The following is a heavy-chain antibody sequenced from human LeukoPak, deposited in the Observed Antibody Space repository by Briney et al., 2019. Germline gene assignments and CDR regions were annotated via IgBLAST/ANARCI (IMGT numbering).Heavy chain of an antibody. V-gene: IGHV3-21*01. CDR1: GFTFSYYS. Sequence: GGSLRLSCAGSGFTFSYYSMNWVRQAPGKGLEWVSSITSSSSYIYYADSVKGRFTISRDNAKNSLYLQMNSLRAEDTAVYYCARSDGDYLGEFDYWGQGTLVTVPS. CDR2: ITSSSSYI. CDR3: ARSDGDYLGEFDY. J-gene: IGHJ4*02. D-gene: IGHD4-17*01.